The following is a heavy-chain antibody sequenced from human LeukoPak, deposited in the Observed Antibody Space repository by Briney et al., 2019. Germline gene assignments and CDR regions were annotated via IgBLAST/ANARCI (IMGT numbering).Heavy chain of an antibody. CDR1: GDSISSYY. CDR2: IYASGYT. CDR3: ARNHIVTGTYFDS. J-gene: IGHJ4*02. Sequence: PSETLSLTCTVSGDSISSYYWNWIRQPAGKGLEWIGRIYASGYTDYNPSLQTRVTMSVDTSKNEFSLKVDTVTAADTAVYFCARNHIVTGTYFDSWGQGILVTVSS. V-gene: IGHV4-4*07. D-gene: IGHD3-10*01.